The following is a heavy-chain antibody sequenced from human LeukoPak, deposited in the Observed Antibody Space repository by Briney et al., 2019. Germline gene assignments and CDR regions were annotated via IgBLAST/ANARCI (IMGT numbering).Heavy chain of an antibody. CDR1: GYTFTSYG. D-gene: IGHD3-10*01. J-gene: IGHJ4*02. CDR2: ISAYNGNT. Sequence: ASVEVSCKASGYTFTSYGISWVRQAPGQGLEWMGWISAYNGNTNYAQKLQGRVTMTTDTSTSTAYMELRSLRSDDTAVYYCARDKVPLLWFGELLYPAFDYWGQGTLVTVSS. V-gene: IGHV1-18*01. CDR3: ARDKVPLLWFGELLYPAFDY.